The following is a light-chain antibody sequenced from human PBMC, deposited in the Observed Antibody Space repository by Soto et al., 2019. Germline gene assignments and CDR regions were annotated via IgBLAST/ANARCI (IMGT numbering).Light chain of an antibody. CDR1: ESIRTW. CDR3: QQYNNYPRT. J-gene: IGKJ1*01. Sequence: IQMNQSPSTLSASIGDRVTITCRASESIRTWLAWYQHKPGKAPKFLIYDASSLESGVPSRFSGSGSGTEFTLTISNLQPDDFATYFCQQYNNYPRTFGQGTKV. V-gene: IGKV1-5*01. CDR2: DAS.